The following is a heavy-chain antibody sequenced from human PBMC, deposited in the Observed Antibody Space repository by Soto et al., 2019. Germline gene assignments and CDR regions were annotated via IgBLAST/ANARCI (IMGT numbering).Heavy chain of an antibody. CDR3: AKDAINGDLRGTLDY. V-gene: IGHV3-30*18. CDR2: ISYDGSNK. Sequence: GGSLRLSCAASGFTFSSYGMHWVRQAPGKGLEWVAVISYDGSNKYYADSVKGRFTISRDNSKNTLYLQMNSLRAEDTAVYYCAKDAINGDLRGTLDYWGQGTLVTVSS. D-gene: IGHD4-17*01. CDR1: GFTFSSYG. J-gene: IGHJ4*02.